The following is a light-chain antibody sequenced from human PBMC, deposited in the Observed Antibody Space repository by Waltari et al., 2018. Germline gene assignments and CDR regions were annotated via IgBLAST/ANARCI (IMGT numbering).Light chain of an antibody. CDR3: QQYYSTPPT. Sequence: DIVMTQSPDSLAVSLGERATINCKSSQSVLYSSNNKNYLAWYQQKPGHPPKLLICWASIPGAGVPDRFSGSGSGTDFTLTISSLQAEDVAVYYCQQYYSTPPTFGQGTKVEIK. J-gene: IGKJ1*01. CDR2: WAS. CDR1: QSVLYSSNNKNY. V-gene: IGKV4-1*01.